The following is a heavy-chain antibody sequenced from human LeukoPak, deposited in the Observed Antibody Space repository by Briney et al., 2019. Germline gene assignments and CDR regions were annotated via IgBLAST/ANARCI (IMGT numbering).Heavy chain of an antibody. CDR2: IYSGGST. J-gene: IGHJ3*02. Sequence: GGSLRLSCAASGFTVSSNYMSWVRQAPGKGLEWVSVIYSGGSTYYADSVKGRFTISRDNSKSTLYLQMNSLRAEDTAVYYCARERSSGNQNAFDIWGQGTMVTVSS. V-gene: IGHV3-53*01. D-gene: IGHD3-10*01. CDR1: GFTVSSNY. CDR3: ARERSSGNQNAFDI.